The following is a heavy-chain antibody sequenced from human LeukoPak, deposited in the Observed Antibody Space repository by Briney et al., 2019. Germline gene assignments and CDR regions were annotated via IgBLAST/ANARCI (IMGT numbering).Heavy chain of an antibody. D-gene: IGHD3-22*01. CDR1: GGSFSGYY. V-gene: IGHV4-34*01. Sequence: SETLSLTCAVYGGSFSGYYWSWIRQPPGKGLEWIGEINHSGSTNYNPSLKSRVTISVDTSKNQFSLKLSSVTAADTAVYYCARGPLYYYDSSGYRFDYWGRGTLVTVSS. CDR3: ARGPLYYYDSSGYRFDY. CDR2: INHSGST. J-gene: IGHJ4*02.